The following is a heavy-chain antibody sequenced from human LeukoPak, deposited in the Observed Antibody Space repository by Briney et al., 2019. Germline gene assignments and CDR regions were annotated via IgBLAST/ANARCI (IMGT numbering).Heavy chain of an antibody. V-gene: IGHV3-7*03. D-gene: IGHD2-2*01. CDR2: INHNGNVN. CDR3: ARGVVVAPRSAFDI. Sequence: GGSLRLSCAASGFTFSSYWMNWARQAPGKGLEWVASINHNGNVNYNVDSAKGRFTIPRDNAKNSLYLQMSNLSAEDTAVYFCARGVVVAPRSAFDIWGQGTMVTVSS. J-gene: IGHJ3*02. CDR1: GFTFSSYW.